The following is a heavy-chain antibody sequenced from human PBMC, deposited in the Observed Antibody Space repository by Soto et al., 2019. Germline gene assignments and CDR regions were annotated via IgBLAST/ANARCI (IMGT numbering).Heavy chain of an antibody. D-gene: IGHD3-3*01. Sequence: LRLSCAASGFTFMSYTMNWVRQAPGKGLEWVSSMAISGAYIYHADSVKGRFTISRDNAKNSLYLEMNSLRVEDTAVYSSARDRYASYYSWTGFPNGYWGRGTLVTVSS. V-gene: IGHV3-21*01. J-gene: IGHJ4*02. CDR2: MAISGAYI. CDR1: GFTFMSYT. CDR3: ARDRYASYYSWTGFPNGY.